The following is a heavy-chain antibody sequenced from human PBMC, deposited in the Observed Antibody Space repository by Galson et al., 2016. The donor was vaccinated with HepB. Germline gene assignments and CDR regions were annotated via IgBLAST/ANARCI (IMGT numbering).Heavy chain of an antibody. CDR3: ARDFTLRQYYDSSGGSFDY. CDR2: IKQDGSEK. Sequence: SLRLSCAASGFTFSSYWMTWVRQAPGKGPEWVANIKQDGSEKSYVDSVKGRFTISRDNAKNSLYLQMNSLRAEDTAVYYCARDFTLRQYYDSSGGSFDYWGQGTLVTVSS. J-gene: IGHJ4*02. V-gene: IGHV3-7*03. CDR1: GFTFSSYW. D-gene: IGHD3-22*01.